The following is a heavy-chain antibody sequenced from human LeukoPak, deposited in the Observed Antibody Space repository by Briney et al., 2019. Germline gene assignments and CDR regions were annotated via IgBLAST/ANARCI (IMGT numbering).Heavy chain of an antibody. CDR3: ARRGRGTSGYLDY. D-gene: IGHD2-15*01. CDR1: GGSISSSIYY. J-gene: IGHJ4*02. Sequence: SSETLFLTCTVSGGSISSSIYYWDWIRQPPGKGLEWIGSIYHSESTYYNPSLKSRVTISVDTSKKQFSLKLTSVTAADTAVYYCARRGRGTSGYLDYWGQGTLVTVPS. V-gene: IGHV4-39*01. CDR2: IYHSEST.